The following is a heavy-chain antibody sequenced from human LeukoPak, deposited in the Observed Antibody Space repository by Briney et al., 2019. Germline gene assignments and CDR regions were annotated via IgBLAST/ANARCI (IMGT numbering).Heavy chain of an antibody. CDR1: GYSFTSYG. CDR2: ISGYNYNT. CDR3: ARGKSVATAPRHPFDY. V-gene: IGHV1-18*01. Sequence: ASVKVSCKASGYSFTSYGISWVRQAPGQGLEWMGWISGYNYNTNYAQKFRGRVTMTTDTSMNTVDMELRSLRSDDTAVYYCARGKSVATAPRHPFDYWSQGTLVTVSS. D-gene: IGHD5-12*01. J-gene: IGHJ4*02.